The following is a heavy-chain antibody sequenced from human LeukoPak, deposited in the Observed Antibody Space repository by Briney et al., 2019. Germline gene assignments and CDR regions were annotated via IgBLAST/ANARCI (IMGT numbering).Heavy chain of an antibody. CDR1: GFTFSSYA. J-gene: IGHJ5*02. Sequence: GGSLSLSCAASGFTFSSYAMHWVRQAPGKGLEWVAVISYDGNNKYHADSVKGRLTISRDNSKNTLYLQMNSLRGDDTAMYYCARDLETLAARNELIWSNWIDPWGQGTLVTVSS. CDR3: ARDLETLAARNELIWSNWIDP. D-gene: IGHD6-6*01. CDR2: ISYDGNNK. V-gene: IGHV3-30-3*01.